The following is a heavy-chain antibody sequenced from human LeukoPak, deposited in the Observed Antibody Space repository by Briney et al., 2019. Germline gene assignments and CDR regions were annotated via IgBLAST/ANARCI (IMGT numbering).Heavy chain of an antibody. V-gene: IGHV3-23*01. CDR3: AKLPDTYYFDY. D-gene: IGHD5-18*01. Sequence: QPGGSLRLSCATSGFTFNNYAMNWVRQAPGKGLEWVSAISDSADSTYYADSVKGRFTISRDNSKNTLYPQMNSLRAEDTAVYYCAKLPDTYYFDYWGQGTLVTVSS. CDR1: GFTFNNYA. CDR2: ISDSADST. J-gene: IGHJ4*02.